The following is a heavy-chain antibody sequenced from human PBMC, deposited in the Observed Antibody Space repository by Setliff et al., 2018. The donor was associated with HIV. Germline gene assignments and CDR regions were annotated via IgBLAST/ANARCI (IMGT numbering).Heavy chain of an antibody. V-gene: IGHV1-8*02. CDR3: ARWVPYCTSTDCHRWLYYYMDV. Sequence: ASVKVSCKASGYTFTPYDIIWVRQATGQGLEWMGCMSPNSGNTGYAQKFRGRVSMTRNTSIGTAYMELSSLRSGDTAVDYCARWVPYCTSTDCHRWLYYYMDVWGKGTTVTVSS. J-gene: IGHJ6*03. CDR1: GYTFTPYD. D-gene: IGHD2-2*01. CDR2: MSPNSGNT.